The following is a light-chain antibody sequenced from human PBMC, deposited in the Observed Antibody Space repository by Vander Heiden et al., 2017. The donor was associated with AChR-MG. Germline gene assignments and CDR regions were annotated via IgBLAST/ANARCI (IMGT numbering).Light chain of an antibody. Sequence: SALTPPPPASGTPGQRVTISGSGGTSNIGSDSVQWYQRLPGTAPRLLIYYNDQRPSGVPDRFSGSKSGASASLAISGLQSEDEADYFCAAWEDSLNAVLFGGGTKLTVL. CDR3: AAWEDSLNAVL. V-gene: IGLV1-44*01. CDR2: YND. CDR1: TSNIGSDS. J-gene: IGLJ2*01.